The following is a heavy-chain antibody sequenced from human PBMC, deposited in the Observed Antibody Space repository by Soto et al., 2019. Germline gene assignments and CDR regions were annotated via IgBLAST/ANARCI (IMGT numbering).Heavy chain of an antibody. CDR3: AKDNAGSGNYYNAFDY. CDR2: MSGGGGGT. D-gene: IGHD3-10*01. V-gene: IGHV3-23*01. Sequence: PVGSLRLSCAASGFTFSSYAMSWVRQSPGKGLEWVSGMSGGGGGTYYADSVKGRFTISRDNSKNTLYLQLNSLRAEDTAVYYCAKDNAGSGNYYNAFDYWGQGTLVTVSS. J-gene: IGHJ4*02. CDR1: GFTFSSYA.